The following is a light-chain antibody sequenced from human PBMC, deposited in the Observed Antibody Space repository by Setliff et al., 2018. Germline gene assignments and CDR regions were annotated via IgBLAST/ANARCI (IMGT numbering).Light chain of an antibody. Sequence: LTQPPSASGSPGQKVTISCSGSGSNIGSNTVSWYQQLPKTAPKLLIYGNNQRASGVPDRFSGSKSGTSASLAISGLRSEDEAYYYCAAWDDSLNGPVFGGGTKVTVL. J-gene: IGLJ3*02. CDR1: GSNIGSNT. CDR3: AAWDDSLNGPV. CDR2: GNN. V-gene: IGLV1-44*01.